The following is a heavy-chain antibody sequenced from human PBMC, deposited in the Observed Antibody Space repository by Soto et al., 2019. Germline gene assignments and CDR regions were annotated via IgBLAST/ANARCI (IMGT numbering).Heavy chain of an antibody. Sequence: QVQLVQSGAEVKKPGASVKVSCKASGYTFSIYGIAWVRQAPGQGLEWVGWINAYRGNTNYAQRLQGRVTMTADTSTNTAYMELTSLRSDDTAVYFCASEVVSSGYNFFWFDPWGQGTLVTVSS. CDR3: ASEVVSSGYNFFWFDP. CDR2: INAYRGNT. D-gene: IGHD6-19*01. CDR1: GYTFSIYG. J-gene: IGHJ5*02. V-gene: IGHV1-18*01.